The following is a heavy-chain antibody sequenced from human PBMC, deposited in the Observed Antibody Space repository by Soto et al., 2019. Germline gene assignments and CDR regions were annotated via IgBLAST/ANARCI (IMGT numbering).Heavy chain of an antibody. CDR2: IWYDESNK. J-gene: IGHJ2*01. V-gene: IGHV3-33*01. Sequence: QVQLVESGGGVVQPGRSLRLSCAASGFTFRNYGMHWVRQAPGKGLEWVEVIWYDESNKYYADSVKGRFTISRDNSKSTLHLQMNSLRAEDTAVYYCTRDGSSMYFDLWGRGSLVTVSS. CDR3: TRDGSSMYFDL. CDR1: GFTFRNYG.